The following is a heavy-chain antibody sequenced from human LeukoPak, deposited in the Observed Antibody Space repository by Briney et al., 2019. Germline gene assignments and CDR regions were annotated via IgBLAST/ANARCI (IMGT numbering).Heavy chain of an antibody. CDR3: ARFSGTYYDFWSGYPFAAISGSGSDY. V-gene: IGHV1-18*01. Sequence: GASVKVSCKASGYTFTSYGISWVRQSPGQGLEWMGWISAYNGNTNYAQKLQGRVTMTTDTSTSTAYMELRSLRSDDTAVYYCARFSGTYYDFWSGYPFAAISGSGSDYWGQGTLVTVSS. CDR1: GYTFTSYG. J-gene: IGHJ4*02. CDR2: ISAYNGNT. D-gene: IGHD3-3*01.